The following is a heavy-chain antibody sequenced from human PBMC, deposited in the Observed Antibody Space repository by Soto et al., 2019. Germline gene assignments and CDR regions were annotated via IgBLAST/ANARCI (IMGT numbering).Heavy chain of an antibody. D-gene: IGHD3-22*01. CDR1: GGTFTNYI. J-gene: IGHJ5*02. V-gene: IGHV1-69*01. Sequence: QVQLVQSGAEVKKPGSSVKVSCKASGGTFTNYIINWVRQAPGQGLEWMGGIIALFDTTNYAQKFQGRVTISADESTSTVYMELSSLRSEDTAFYYCVRGGYYDISGYYLGTNWFDPWGQGTLVTVSS. CDR2: IIALFDTT. CDR3: VRGGYYDISGYYLGTNWFDP.